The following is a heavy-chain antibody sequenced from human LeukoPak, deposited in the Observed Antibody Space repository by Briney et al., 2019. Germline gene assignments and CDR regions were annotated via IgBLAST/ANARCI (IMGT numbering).Heavy chain of an antibody. J-gene: IGHJ4*02. D-gene: IGHD3-22*01. CDR2: IYYSGST. CDR1: GGSISSYY. V-gene: IGHV4-59*08. Sequence: PSETLSPTCTVSGGSISSYYWSWIRQPPGKGLEWIGYIYYSGSTNYNPSLKSRVTISVDTSKNQFSLKLSSVTAADTAVYYCARLGYYYDSSGYYLYYFDYWGQGTLVTVSS. CDR3: ARLGYYYDSSGYYLYYFDY.